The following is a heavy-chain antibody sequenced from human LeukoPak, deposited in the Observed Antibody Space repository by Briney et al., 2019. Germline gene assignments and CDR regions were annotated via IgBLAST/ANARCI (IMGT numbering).Heavy chain of an antibody. J-gene: IGHJ5*02. D-gene: IGHD6-19*01. CDR1: GYTFTGYG. Sequence: ASVKVSCKASGYTFTGYGISWVRQAPGQGLEWMGWISAYNGNTNYAQKLQGRVTMTTDTSTSTAYMELRSLRSDDTAVYYCARDPALGYTSGWYNWFDPWGQGTLVTVSS. V-gene: IGHV1-18*01. CDR2: ISAYNGNT. CDR3: ARDPALGYTSGWYNWFDP.